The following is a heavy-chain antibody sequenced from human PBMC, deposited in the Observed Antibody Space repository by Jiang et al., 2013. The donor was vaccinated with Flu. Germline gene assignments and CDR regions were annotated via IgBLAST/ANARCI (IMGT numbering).Heavy chain of an antibody. J-gene: IGHJ6*02. Sequence: PGGSLRLSCAASGFTFSSYEMNWVRQAPGKGLEWVSYISSSGSTIYYADSVKGRFTISRDNAKNSLYLQMNSLRAEDTAVYYCARSDFWSGYYPDDLYYYGMDVWGQGTTVTVSS. CDR1: GFTFSSYE. D-gene: IGHD3-3*01. CDR2: ISSSGSTI. CDR3: ARSDFWSGYYPDDLYYYGMDV. V-gene: IGHV3-48*03.